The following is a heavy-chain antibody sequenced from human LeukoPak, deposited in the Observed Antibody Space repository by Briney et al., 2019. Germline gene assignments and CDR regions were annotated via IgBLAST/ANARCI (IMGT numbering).Heavy chain of an antibody. J-gene: IGHJ4*02. CDR3: ASSYGDYVLWVY. V-gene: IGHV1-69*01. CDR2: IIPIFGTA. Sequence: GSSVKVSCEASGGTFSSYAISWVRQAPGQGLVWMGGIIPIFGTANYAQKFQGRVTITADESTSTAYMELSSLRSEDTAVYYCASSYGDYVLWVYWGQGTLVTVSS. CDR1: GGTFSSYA. D-gene: IGHD4-17*01.